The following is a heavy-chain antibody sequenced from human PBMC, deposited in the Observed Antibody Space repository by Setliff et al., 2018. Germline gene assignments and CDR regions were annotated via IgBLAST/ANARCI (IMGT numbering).Heavy chain of an antibody. CDR1: GFAFSNYE. J-gene: IGHJ6*02. CDR3: AREGAAPMGAGCVDV. Sequence: GGSLRLSCAASGFAFSNYEMMWVRQAPGKGLEWVSYISSYGATIYYADFVKGRFTISRDNAKNSLYLQLNSLIVEDTAIYYCAREGAAPMGAGCVDVWGQGTTVTVSS. D-gene: IGHD1-26*01. V-gene: IGHV3-48*03. CDR2: ISSYGATI.